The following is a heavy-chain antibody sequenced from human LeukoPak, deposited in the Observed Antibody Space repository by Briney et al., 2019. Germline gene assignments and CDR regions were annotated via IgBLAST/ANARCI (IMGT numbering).Heavy chain of an antibody. V-gene: IGHV3-30-3*01. CDR1: GFTFSSYA. Sequence: PGRSLRLSCAASGFTFSSYAMHWVRQAPGKGLEWVAVISYDGSNKYYADSVKGRFTISRDNSKNTLYLQMNSLRAEDTAVYYCASDVDTAMALAYWGQGTLVTVSS. CDR3: ASDVDTAMALAY. CDR2: ISYDGSNK. J-gene: IGHJ4*02. D-gene: IGHD5-18*01.